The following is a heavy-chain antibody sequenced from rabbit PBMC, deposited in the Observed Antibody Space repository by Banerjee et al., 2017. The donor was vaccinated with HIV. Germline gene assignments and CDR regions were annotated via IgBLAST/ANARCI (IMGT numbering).Heavy chain of an antibody. V-gene: IGHV1S45*01. Sequence: QEQLEESGGGLVQPEGSLTLTCTASGFSFNNNYWMSWVRQAPGKGLEWIGTIYGGSSGSTYHASWAKGRFTISRTSSTTVTLQMTSLTAADTATYFCARNADGNYNTDLWGQGTLVTVS. D-gene: IGHD8-1*01. CDR2: IYGGSSGST. J-gene: IGHJ3*01. CDR1: GFSFNNNYW. CDR3: ARNADGNYNTDL.